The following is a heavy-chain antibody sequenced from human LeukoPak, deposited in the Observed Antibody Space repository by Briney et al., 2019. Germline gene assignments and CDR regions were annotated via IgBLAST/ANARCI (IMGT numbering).Heavy chain of an antibody. CDR1: GGSLSSYY. J-gene: IGHJ4*02. CDR2: IYTSGST. V-gene: IGHV4-4*07. CDR3: AVGLLWFGKLDY. Sequence: SETLSLTCTVSGGSLSSYYWSWIRQPAGKGLEWIGRIYTSGSTNYNPSLKSRVTLSVDTSKNQFSLKLSSVTAADTAVYYCAVGLLWFGKLDYWGQGTLVTVSS. D-gene: IGHD3-10*01.